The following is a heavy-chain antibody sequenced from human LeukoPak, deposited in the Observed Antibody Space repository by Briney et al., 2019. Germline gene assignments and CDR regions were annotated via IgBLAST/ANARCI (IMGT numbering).Heavy chain of an antibody. CDR3: ARAAEHCGSPFDP. CDR2: IIPIFGTA. D-gene: IGHD1-26*01. CDR1: GGTFSSYG. V-gene: IGHV1-69*05. J-gene: IGHJ5*02. Sequence: ASLKVACKASGGTFSSYGSSWVRQALGQGLEWKGGIIPIFGTANYAQKFQGRVTITTDESTSTAYMELSSLRSEDTAVYYCARAAEHCGSPFDPWGQGSLVTVCS.